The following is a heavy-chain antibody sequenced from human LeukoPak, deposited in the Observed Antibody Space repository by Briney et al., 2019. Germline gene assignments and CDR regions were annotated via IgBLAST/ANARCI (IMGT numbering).Heavy chain of an antibody. Sequence: ASVKVSCKASGYTFTSYDINWVRQATGQGLEWMGWMNPNSGNTGYAQKFQGRVTITRNTSISTAYMELSSLRSEDTAVYYCARKTNYYDSSGYYYPYDYWGQGTLVTVSS. CDR1: GYTFTSYD. CDR2: MNPNSGNT. V-gene: IGHV1-8*03. J-gene: IGHJ4*02. D-gene: IGHD3-22*01. CDR3: ARKTNYYDSSGYYYPYDY.